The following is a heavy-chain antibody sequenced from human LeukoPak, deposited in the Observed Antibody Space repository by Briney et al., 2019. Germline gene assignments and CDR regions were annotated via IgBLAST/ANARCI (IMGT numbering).Heavy chain of an antibody. V-gene: IGHV1-24*01. J-gene: IGHJ4*02. CDR2: LNPGSGAI. CDR1: GYPLTEVS. Sequence: ASVKVSCKVSGYPLTEVSIHWVRQAPGKGLEWLGGLNPGSGAIHHAQQFQDRLTVSEDSSADTAYMELSSLLSEDSAIYYCTALDCSSTSCTLDNWGQGTLVTVSS. CDR3: TALDCSSTSCTLDN. D-gene: IGHD2-2*01.